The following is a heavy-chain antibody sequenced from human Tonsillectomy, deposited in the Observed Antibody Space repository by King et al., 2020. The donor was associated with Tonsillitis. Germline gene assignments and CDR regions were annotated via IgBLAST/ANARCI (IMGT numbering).Heavy chain of an antibody. D-gene: IGHD3-10*01. CDR2: VSSSGNFT. J-gene: IGHJ2*01. CDR3: AKAPFDWYFDL. Sequence: VQLVESGGGLVQPGGSLRLSCAASGLPFSSYAMTWVRQAPGKGLEWVSIVSSSGNFTYYADSVKGRFTISRDNSKNTMSLQMNSLRVEDTAVYYCAKAPFDWYFDLWGRGTLFTVSS. V-gene: IGHV3-23*04. CDR1: GLPFSSYA.